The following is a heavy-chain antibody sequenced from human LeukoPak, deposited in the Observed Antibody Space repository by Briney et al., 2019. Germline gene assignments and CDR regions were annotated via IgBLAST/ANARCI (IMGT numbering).Heavy chain of an antibody. D-gene: IGHD3-3*01. J-gene: IGHJ4*02. V-gene: IGHV3-30*02. CDR3: ARAYYDFWSGYYDD. CDR1: GFTFSSYG. Sequence: GGSLRLSCAASGFTFSSYGMHWVRQAPGKGLEWVAFIRYDGSNKYYADSVKGRFTISRDNSKNTLYLQMNSLRAEDTAVYYCARAYYDFWSGYYDDWGQGTLVTVSS. CDR2: IRYDGSNK.